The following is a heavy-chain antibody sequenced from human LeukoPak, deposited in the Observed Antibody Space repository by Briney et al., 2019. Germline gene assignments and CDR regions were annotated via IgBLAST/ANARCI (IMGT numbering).Heavy chain of an antibody. CDR3: TVLGY. Sequence: GGSLRLSCATSGFTFHKHWLTWVRQAPGKGLEWVANIKHDGSEKYYVDSAKGRFTISRDNANNSVSLLMSSLRVDDTAVYYCTVLGYWGQGTLVTVSS. J-gene: IGHJ4*02. D-gene: IGHD3-16*01. V-gene: IGHV3-7*01. CDR1: GFTFHKHW. CDR2: IKHDGSEK.